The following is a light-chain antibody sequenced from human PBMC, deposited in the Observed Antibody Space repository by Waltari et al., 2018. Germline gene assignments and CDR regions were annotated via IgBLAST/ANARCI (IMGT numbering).Light chain of an antibody. J-gene: IGLJ7*01. CDR1: SGLNVGTYR. CDR3: MIWHGSAAV. V-gene: IGLV5-45*03. CDR2: YKSDSDK. Sequence: QAVLTQPSSLSATPGASASLTCTLRSGLNVGTYRIYWYQQKPGSPPQYPLRYKSDSDKQQGSGVPSRFSGSKDVSANTGILLISGLQSEDEADYYCMIWHGSAAVFGGGTQLTVL.